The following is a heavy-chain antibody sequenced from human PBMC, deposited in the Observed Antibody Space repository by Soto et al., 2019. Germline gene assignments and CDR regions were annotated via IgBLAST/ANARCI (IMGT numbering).Heavy chain of an antibody. CDR2: IIPIFGTA. V-gene: IGHV1-69*13. CDR1: GGTFSSYA. J-gene: IGHJ4*02. Sequence: ASVKVSCKASGGTFSSYAISWVRQAPGQGLEWMGGIIPIFGTANYAQKFQGRVTITADESTSTAYMELSSLRSEDTAVYYCAREHRAVAGTFDYSGQGTLVTVAS. CDR3: AREHRAVAGTFDY. D-gene: IGHD6-19*01.